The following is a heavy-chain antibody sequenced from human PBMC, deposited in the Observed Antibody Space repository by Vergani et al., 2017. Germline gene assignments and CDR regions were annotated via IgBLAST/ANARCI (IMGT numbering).Heavy chain of an antibody. Sequence: EVMLVQSGAEVKKPGESLKISCKGSGYSFTSYWIGWVRQMPGKGLEWMGIIYPGDSDTRYSPSFQGQVTISADKSISTADLQWSSLKASDTAMYYCVGAQGGDVPHDKRGYFFYGMDVWGQGTTVTVSS. CDR3: VGAQGGDVPHDKRGYFFYGMDV. D-gene: IGHD3-16*01. CDR1: GYSFTSYW. V-gene: IGHV5-51*03. CDR2: IYPGDSDT. J-gene: IGHJ6*02.